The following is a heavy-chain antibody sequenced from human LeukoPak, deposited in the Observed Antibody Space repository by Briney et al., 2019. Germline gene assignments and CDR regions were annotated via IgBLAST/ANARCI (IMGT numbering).Heavy chain of an antibody. V-gene: IGHV3-21*01. CDR3: ARDTAVTEYYFDY. CDR2: ISSSSSYI. Sequence: GGSLRLSCAAAGFTFSSYSMNWVRQTPGKGLEWVSSISSSSSYIYYADSVKGRFTISRDNAKNSLYLQMNSLRAEDTAVYYCARDTAVTEYYFDYWGQGTLVTVSS. CDR1: GFTFSSYS. J-gene: IGHJ4*02. D-gene: IGHD2-21*02.